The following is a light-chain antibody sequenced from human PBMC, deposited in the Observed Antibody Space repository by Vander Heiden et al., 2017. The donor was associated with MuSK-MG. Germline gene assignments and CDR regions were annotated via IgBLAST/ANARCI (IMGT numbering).Light chain of an antibody. V-gene: IGLV3-21*02. CDR2: NDR. CDR1: KIKSKS. CDR3: QVWHSSGDTVV. J-gene: IGLJ2*01. Sequence: SYVLTQPPSVSVAPGQTATIACRGNKIKSKSVHWYQQKPGQAPVMVVDNDRDRPSGIPERFSGSNSGNTATLTISRVEAGDEADYYCQVWHSSGDTVVFGGGTKLTVL.